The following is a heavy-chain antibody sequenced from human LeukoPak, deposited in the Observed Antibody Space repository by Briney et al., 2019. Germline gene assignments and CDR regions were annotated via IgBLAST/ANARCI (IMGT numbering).Heavy chain of an antibody. CDR3: VGTRLYYYYGMDV. D-gene: IGHD1-1*01. CDR1: GYIFTNYY. CDR2: INPSGGST. J-gene: IGHJ6*02. V-gene: IGHV1-46*01. Sequence: VASVKVSCKASGYIFTNYYMHWVRQAPGQGLEWMGTINPSGGSTTYAQKFQGRVTMTEDTSTHTAYMELSSLRSEDTAEYYCVGTRLYYYYGMDVWGQGTLVTVSS.